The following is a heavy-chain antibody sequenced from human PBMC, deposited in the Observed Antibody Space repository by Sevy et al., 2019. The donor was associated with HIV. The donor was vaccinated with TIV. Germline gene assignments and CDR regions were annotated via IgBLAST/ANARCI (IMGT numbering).Heavy chain of an antibody. Sequence: GGSLRLSCAASGLTFNSHAMSWVRQPPGRGLEWVSAISGSGETTVYADSVRGRFTISRDNSKNTLFLVMNSLRAEDTAVYYCAKDYMLNLWRGYFDSWGQGTLVIVS. CDR3: AKDYMLNLWRGYFDS. CDR2: ISGSGETT. D-gene: IGHD3-3*01. V-gene: IGHV3-23*01. J-gene: IGHJ4*02. CDR1: GLTFNSHA.